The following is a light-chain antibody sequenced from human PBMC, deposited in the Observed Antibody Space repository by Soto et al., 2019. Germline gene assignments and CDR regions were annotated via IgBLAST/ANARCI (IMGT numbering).Light chain of an antibody. CDR3: QQYGFS. V-gene: IGKV1-5*01. CDR2: DAS. Sequence: DIQMTQSPSTLSASVGDRVTITCRASQSVSYWLAWYQQKPGMAPKILIHDASSLESGVPSRFRGSGSGKEFTLTISSLQPDDFATYYCQQYGFSFGPGTKVEI. CDR1: QSVSYW. J-gene: IGKJ3*01.